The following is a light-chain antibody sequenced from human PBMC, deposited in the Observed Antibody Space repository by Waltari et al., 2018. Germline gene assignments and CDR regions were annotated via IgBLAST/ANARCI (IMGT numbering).Light chain of an antibody. CDR3: DSKSSSSPHV. V-gene: IGLV2-14*03. CDR1: SSDIGTYNY. Sequence: QSALTQPASVSGSPGQSIPVSCTGTSSDIGTYNYVSWYQQHPGKAPKLMIYDVSSRPSGVSNRFSGSKSGNTASLTISGLQAEDEADYYCDSKSSSSPHVFGTGTKVTVL. CDR2: DVS. J-gene: IGLJ1*01.